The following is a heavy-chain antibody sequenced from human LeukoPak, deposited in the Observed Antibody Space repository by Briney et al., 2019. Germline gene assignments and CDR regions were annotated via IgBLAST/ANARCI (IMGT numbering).Heavy chain of an antibody. J-gene: IGHJ4*02. Sequence: SETLSLTCTVSGGSVNSYYWSWIRQPAGEGLEWIGRIYSSGTTSYSPSLKSRVTMSVDTSKNQFSLKVSSVTAADTAVYYCARGGSSAAAIFDYWGQGTVVTVSS. CDR2: IYSSGTT. V-gene: IGHV4-4*07. D-gene: IGHD6-25*01. CDR1: GGSVNSYY. CDR3: ARGGSSAAAIFDY.